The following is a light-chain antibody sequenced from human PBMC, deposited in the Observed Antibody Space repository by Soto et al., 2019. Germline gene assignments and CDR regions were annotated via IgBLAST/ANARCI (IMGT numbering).Light chain of an antibody. J-gene: IGLJ2*01. CDR1: SSDVGTHNY. V-gene: IGLV2-14*01. Sequence: QSALTQPASVSGSPGQSIAISCTGTSSDVGTHNYVSWYQQHPGKAPKLMIYDVTNRPSGVSNRFSGSKSGNTASLIISWLQAEDEADYYCSSYTSTATLVFGGGTKLTVL. CDR2: DVT. CDR3: SSYTSTATLV.